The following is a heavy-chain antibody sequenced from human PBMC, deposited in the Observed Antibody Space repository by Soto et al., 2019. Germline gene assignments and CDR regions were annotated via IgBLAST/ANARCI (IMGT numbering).Heavy chain of an antibody. CDR2: INTGKGNT. J-gene: IGHJ4*02. D-gene: IGHD2-2*01. V-gene: IGHV1-3*04. CDR1: GYTFTSYA. CDR3: ARAGDDCSAAKCYGNDY. Sequence: ASVKVSCKASGYTFTSYAMHWVRQAPGQRLEWMGWINTGKGNTKYSQKFQGRVTITSDTSASTAYMELSSLRSEDTAMYYCARAGDDCSAAKCYGNDYWGQGTLVTVSS.